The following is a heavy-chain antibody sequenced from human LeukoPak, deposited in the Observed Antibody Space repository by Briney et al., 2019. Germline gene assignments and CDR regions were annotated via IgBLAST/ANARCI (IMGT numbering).Heavy chain of an antibody. CDR1: GYTFTSYA. Sequence: ASVKVSCKASGYTFTSYAMNWVRRAPGQGLEWMGWINTNTGNPTYAQGFTGRFVFSLDTSVSTAYLQISSLKAEDTAVYYCARDMEGALFFDYWAREPWSPSPQ. CDR3: ARDMEGALFFDY. D-gene: IGHD1-26*01. J-gene: IGHJ4*02. V-gene: IGHV7-4-1*02. CDR2: INTNTGNP.